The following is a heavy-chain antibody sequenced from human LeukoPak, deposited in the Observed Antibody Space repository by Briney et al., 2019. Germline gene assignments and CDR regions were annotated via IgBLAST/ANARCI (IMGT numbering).Heavy chain of an antibody. Sequence: PGGSLRLSCADSGSTFSSYSMSWVRQAPGKGLEWVSYISSSRSTIYYADSVKGGFTISRENAKNSLYLQMNSLRDEDTAVYYCARDPYYYDSSGYSKFDYWRQGTLVTVSS. J-gene: IGHJ4*02. CDR3: ARDPYYYDSSGYSKFDY. CDR1: GSTFSSYS. V-gene: IGHV3-48*02. D-gene: IGHD3-22*01. CDR2: ISSSRSTI.